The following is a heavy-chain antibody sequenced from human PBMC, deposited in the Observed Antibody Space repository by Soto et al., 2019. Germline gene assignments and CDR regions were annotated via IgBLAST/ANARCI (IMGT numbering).Heavy chain of an antibody. CDR2: IYSGGST. D-gene: IGHD2-15*01. V-gene: IGHV3-53*01. CDR1: GFTVSSNY. J-gene: IGHJ3*02. CDR3: ARDAVVTMSAFDI. Sequence: GGSLRLSCAASGFTVSSNYMSWVRQAPGKGLEWVSVIYSGGSTYYADSVKGRFTISRDNSKNTLYLQMNSLRAEDTAVYYCARDAVVTMSAFDIWGQGTMVTVSS.